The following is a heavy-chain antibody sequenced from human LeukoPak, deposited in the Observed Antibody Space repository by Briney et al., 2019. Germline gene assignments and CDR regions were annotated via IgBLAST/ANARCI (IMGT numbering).Heavy chain of an antibody. CDR2: INHSGST. J-gene: IGHJ4*02. Sequence: SETLSLTCAVYGGSFSGYYWSWIRQPPGKGLEWIGEINHSGSTNYNPSLKSRVTISVDTSKNQFSLKLSSVTAADTAVYYCARSTKTYYYGSGSYYNNEWGQGTLVTVSS. CDR3: ARSTKTYYYGSGSYYNNE. D-gene: IGHD3-10*01. V-gene: IGHV4-34*01. CDR1: GGSFSGYY.